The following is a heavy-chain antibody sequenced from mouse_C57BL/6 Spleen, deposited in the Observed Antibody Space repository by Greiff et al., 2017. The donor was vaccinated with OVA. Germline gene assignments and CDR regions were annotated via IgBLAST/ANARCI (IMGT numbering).Heavy chain of an antibody. J-gene: IGHJ4*01. CDR2: IHPNSGST. Sequence: QVQLQQPGAELVKPGASVKLSCKASGYTFTSYWMHWVKQRPGQGLEWIGMIHPNSGSTNYNEKFKSKATLTVDKSSSTAYMQLSSLTSEDSAVDYCARRGDNYAMDYWGQGTSVTGSS. CDR3: ARRGDNYAMDY. V-gene: IGHV1-64*01. CDR1: GYTFTSYW. D-gene: IGHD3-3*01.